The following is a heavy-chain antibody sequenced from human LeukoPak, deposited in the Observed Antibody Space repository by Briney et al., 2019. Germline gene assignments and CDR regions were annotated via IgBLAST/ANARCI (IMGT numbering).Heavy chain of an antibody. V-gene: IGHV1-18*01. CDR2: ISGYNGNT. D-gene: IGHD3-10*01. CDR3: ASMVRGVITSFDY. CDR1: GYTFISYG. J-gene: IGHJ4*02. Sequence: ASVKVSCKASGYTFISYGISWVRQAPGQGLEWMGWISGYNGNTNYAQNLQGRVTMTTDTSTSTAYMELRSLRSDDTAVYYCASMVRGVITSFDYWGQGTLVTVSS.